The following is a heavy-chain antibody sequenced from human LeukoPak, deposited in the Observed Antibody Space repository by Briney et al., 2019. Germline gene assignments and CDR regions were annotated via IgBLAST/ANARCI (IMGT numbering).Heavy chain of an antibody. CDR1: GFTFSSYA. J-gene: IGHJ4*02. D-gene: IGHD2-2*01. Sequence: GGSLRLSCAASGFTFSSYAMSWVRQAPGKGLEWVAFIRYDGSNKYYADSVKGRFTISRDNSKNTLYLQMNSLRAEDTAVYYCARDCSSTSCQVLFDYWGQGTLVTVSS. V-gene: IGHV3-30*02. CDR2: IRYDGSNK. CDR3: ARDCSSTSCQVLFDY.